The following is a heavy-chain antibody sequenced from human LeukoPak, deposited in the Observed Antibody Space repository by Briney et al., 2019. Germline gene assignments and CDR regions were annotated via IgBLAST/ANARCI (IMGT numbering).Heavy chain of an antibody. CDR2: IYYSGST. CDR3: ASSEYSSSSLSSGYYYGMDV. V-gene: IGHV4-59*01. J-gene: IGHJ6*02. CDR1: GGSISSYY. Sequence: SETLSLTCTVSGGSISSYYWSWIRQPPGKGLEWIGYIYYSGSTNYNPSLKSRVTISVDTSKNQFSLKLSSVTAADTAVYYCASSEYSSSSLSSGYYYGMDVWGQGTTVTVSS. D-gene: IGHD6-6*01.